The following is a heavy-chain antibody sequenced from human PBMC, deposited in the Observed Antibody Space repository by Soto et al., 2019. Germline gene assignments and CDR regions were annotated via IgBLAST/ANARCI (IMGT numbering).Heavy chain of an antibody. CDR3: ARENTVTNKHYYYYYYMDV. D-gene: IGHD4-4*01. Sequence: GGSLRLSCAASGFTFSSYSMNWVRQAPGKGLEWVSYISSSSSTIYYADSVKGRFTISRDNAKNSLYLQMNSLRAEDTAVYYCARENTVTNKHYYYYYYMDVWGKGTTVTVSS. J-gene: IGHJ6*03. CDR2: ISSSSSTI. CDR1: GFTFSSYS. V-gene: IGHV3-48*01.